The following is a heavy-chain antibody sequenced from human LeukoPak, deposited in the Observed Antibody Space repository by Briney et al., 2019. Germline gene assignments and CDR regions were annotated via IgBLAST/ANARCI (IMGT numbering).Heavy chain of an antibody. CDR3: ARGYSGSYRIDY. CDR1: GFTFNTYS. V-gene: IGHV3-21*06. CDR2: IDSSGGYM. J-gene: IGHJ4*02. D-gene: IGHD1-26*01. Sequence: GGSLRLSCEASGFTFNTYSMNWARQAPGKGLEWVSSIDSSGGYMFYADSVKGRFIISRDNAKDSLYLQMNSLRAEDTAVYYCARGYSGSYRIDYWGQGTPVTVSS.